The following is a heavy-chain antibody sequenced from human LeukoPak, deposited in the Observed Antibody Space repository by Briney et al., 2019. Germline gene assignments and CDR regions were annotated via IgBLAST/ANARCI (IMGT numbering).Heavy chain of an antibody. CDR1: GFTFSSYW. CDR3: ARARGFFDY. D-gene: IGHD3-10*01. Sequence: GGSLRLSCAASGFTFSSYWKSWVRQAPGRGREWVANIKQDGSEKYYVDSVKGRFTISRDNAKNSLYLQMNSLRAEDTAVYYCARARGFFDYWGQGTLVTVSS. CDR2: IKQDGSEK. V-gene: IGHV3-7*01. J-gene: IGHJ4*02.